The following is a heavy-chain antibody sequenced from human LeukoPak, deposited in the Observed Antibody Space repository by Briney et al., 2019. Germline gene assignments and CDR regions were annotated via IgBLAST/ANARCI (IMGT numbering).Heavy chain of an antibody. D-gene: IGHD6-13*01. Sequence: PGGSLRLSCAASGFTFSSYWMHWVRQVPGKGLVWVSRINSDGSSTTYADSVKGRFTISRDNAKNTLFLQMNSLRADDTAVYYCASRRSSSFDHWGQGTLVTVSS. J-gene: IGHJ5*02. CDR1: GFTFSSYW. CDR2: INSDGSST. V-gene: IGHV3-74*01. CDR3: ASRRSSSFDH.